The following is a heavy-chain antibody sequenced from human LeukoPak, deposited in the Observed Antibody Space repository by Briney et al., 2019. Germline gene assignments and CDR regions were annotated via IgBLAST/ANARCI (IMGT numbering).Heavy chain of an antibody. J-gene: IGHJ4*02. CDR1: GFSLSTSGMC. CDR3: ARLRYSGSYFDY. V-gene: IGHV2-70*11. D-gene: IGHD1-26*01. Sequence: SGPALVKPTQTLTLTCTFSGFSLSTSGMCVSWIRQPPGKALEWLARIDWDDDKYYSTSLKTRLTLSKDTSKNRVVLTMTNVDPVDTGTYYCARLRYSGSYFDYWGQGTLVTVSA. CDR2: IDWDDDK.